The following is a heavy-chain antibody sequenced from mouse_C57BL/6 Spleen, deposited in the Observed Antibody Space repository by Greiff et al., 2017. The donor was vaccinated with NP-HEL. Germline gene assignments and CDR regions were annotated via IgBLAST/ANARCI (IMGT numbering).Heavy chain of an antibody. CDR2: IRNKANNHAT. V-gene: IGHV6-6*01. D-gene: IGHD2-3*01. Sequence: EVLLVESGGGLVQPGGSMKLSCAASGFTFSDAWMDWVRQSPEKGLEWVAEIRNKANNHATYYGESVKGRFTISRDDSKSSVYLQMNSLIAEDTGIYYCTRHDGYYPYFDYWGQGTSLTVSS. CDR3: TRHDGYYPYFDY. CDR1: GFTFSDAW. J-gene: IGHJ2*02.